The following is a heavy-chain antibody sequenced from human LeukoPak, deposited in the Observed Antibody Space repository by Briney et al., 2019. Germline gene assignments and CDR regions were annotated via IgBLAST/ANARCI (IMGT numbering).Heavy chain of an antibody. CDR2: IKGDGSEQ. V-gene: IGHV3-7*04. Sequence: PGGSLRLSCAASGFTFSTYWMSWVRQAPEKGLEWVANIKGDGSEQHYVDSVNGRFTISRDNAKNSLYLQMSSLRAEDTAMYYCARAVGPTHFDYWGQGTLVTVSS. CDR1: GFTFSTYW. J-gene: IGHJ4*02. D-gene: IGHD1-26*01. CDR3: ARAVGPTHFDY.